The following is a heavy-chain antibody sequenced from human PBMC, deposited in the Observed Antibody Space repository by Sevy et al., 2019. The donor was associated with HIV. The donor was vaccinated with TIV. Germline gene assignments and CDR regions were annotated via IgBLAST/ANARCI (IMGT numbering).Heavy chain of an antibody. CDR3: GEGGGGHYDPDEIGYYFYYYNMDV. CDR1: GFSFDSYG. D-gene: IGHD3-22*01. Sequence: GGSLRLSCAVSGFSFDSYGMTWVRQAPGKGLEWVSGISGSGTRTYYAHSVKGRFIISRDNSKNTLYLQMNSLRSEDTAIYYWGEGGGGHYDPDEIGYYFYYYNMDVWGKGTTVTVSS. V-gene: IGHV3-23*01. CDR2: ISGSGTRT. J-gene: IGHJ6*03.